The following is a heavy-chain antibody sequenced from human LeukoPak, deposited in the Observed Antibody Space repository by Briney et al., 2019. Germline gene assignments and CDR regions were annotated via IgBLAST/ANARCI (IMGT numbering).Heavy chain of an antibody. J-gene: IGHJ4*02. CDR1: GGSFSGYY. V-gene: IGHV4-34*01. Sequence: SETLSLTCAVYGGSFSGYYWSWIRQPPGKGLEWIGEINHSGSTNYNPSLKSRVTISVDTSKNQFSLRLSSVTAADTAVYYCARGIYIDSSGYSLGPGVIDYWGQGTLVTVSS. CDR3: ARGIYIDSSGYSLGPGVIDY. D-gene: IGHD3-22*01. CDR2: INHSGST.